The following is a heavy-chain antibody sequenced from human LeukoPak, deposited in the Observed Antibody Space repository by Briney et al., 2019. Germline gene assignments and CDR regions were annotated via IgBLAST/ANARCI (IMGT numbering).Heavy chain of an antibody. Sequence: GASVKVPCKASGYTFTGYYMHWVRQAPGQGLEWMGRINPNSGGTNYAQKFQGRVTMTRDTSISTAYMELSRLRSDDTAVYYCARTATPRYYDSSGYPCYWGQGTLVTVSS. J-gene: IGHJ4*02. CDR2: INPNSGGT. CDR1: GYTFTGYY. D-gene: IGHD3-22*01. V-gene: IGHV1-2*06. CDR3: ARTATPRYYDSSGYPCY.